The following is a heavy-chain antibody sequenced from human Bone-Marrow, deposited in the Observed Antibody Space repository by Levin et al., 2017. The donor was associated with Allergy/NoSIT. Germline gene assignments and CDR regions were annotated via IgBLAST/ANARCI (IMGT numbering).Heavy chain of an antibody. J-gene: IGHJ4*02. Sequence: PSETLSLTCTVSGGSVSSGSYYWSWIRQPPGRGLEWIAYIYHSGSTKYNPPLKSRVTISLDTSRNQFSLRLTSLTAADTAVYYCGRGSYFGGLSFDCWGKGTLVTVSS. D-gene: IGHD4-23*01. CDR1: GGSVSSGSYY. CDR3: GRGSYFGGLSFDC. V-gene: IGHV4-61*01. CDR2: IYHSGST.